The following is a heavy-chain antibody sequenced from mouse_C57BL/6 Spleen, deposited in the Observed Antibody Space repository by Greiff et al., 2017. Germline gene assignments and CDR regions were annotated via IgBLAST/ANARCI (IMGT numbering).Heavy chain of an antibody. V-gene: IGHV3-6*01. CDR1: GYSITSGYY. Sequence: DVKLQESGPGLVKPSQSLSLTCSVTGYSITSGYYWNWIRQFPGNKLEWMGYISYDGSNNYNPSLKNRISITRDTSKNQFFLKLNSVTTEDTATYYCARIYYGYDEGYYFDYWGQGTTLTVSS. J-gene: IGHJ2*01. D-gene: IGHD2-2*01. CDR3: ARIYYGYDEGYYFDY. CDR2: ISYDGSN.